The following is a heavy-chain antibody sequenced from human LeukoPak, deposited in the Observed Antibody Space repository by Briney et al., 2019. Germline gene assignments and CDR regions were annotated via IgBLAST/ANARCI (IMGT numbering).Heavy chain of an antibody. Sequence: PGGSLRLSCTPSGFTFGDHAMSWVRQAPGKGVEWVGFVRSKGYGGTTEYAAFVKGRFTRSRDDSKSIAYLHMNSLKTEDTAVYFCTRVRSGNDFDYWGQGTLVTVSS. J-gene: IGHJ4*02. D-gene: IGHD3-10*01. V-gene: IGHV3-49*04. CDR3: TRVRSGNDFDY. CDR2: VRSKGYGGTT. CDR1: GFTFGDHA.